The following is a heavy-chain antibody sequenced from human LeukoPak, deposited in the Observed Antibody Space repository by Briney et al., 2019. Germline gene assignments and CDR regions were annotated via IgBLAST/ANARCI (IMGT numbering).Heavy chain of an antibody. V-gene: IGHV1-8*03. D-gene: IGHD3-3*01. CDR2: MNPNSGNT. J-gene: IGHJ3*02. Sequence: ASVKVSCKASGYTFTSYDINWVRQATGQGREWMGWMNPNSGNTGYAQKFQGRVTITRNTSISTAYMELSSLRSEDTAVYYCARGGVYYDFWSGYHDAFDIWGQGTMVTVSS. CDR1: GYTFTSYD. CDR3: ARGGVYYDFWSGYHDAFDI.